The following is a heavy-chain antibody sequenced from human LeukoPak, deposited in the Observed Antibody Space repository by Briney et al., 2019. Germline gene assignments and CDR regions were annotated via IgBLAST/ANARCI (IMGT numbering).Heavy chain of an antibody. V-gene: IGHV1-18*01. CDR3: ARDESRYYDSQWRGSGPVFDI. J-gene: IGHJ3*02. CDR2: ISAYNGNT. Sequence: ASVKVSCKASGYTFTSYGISWVRQAPGQGLEWMGWISAYNGNTNYAQKLQGRVTMTTDTSTSTAYMELRSLRSDDTAVYYCARDESRYYDSQWRGSGPVFDIWGQGTMVTVSS. CDR1: GYTFTSYG. D-gene: IGHD3-22*01.